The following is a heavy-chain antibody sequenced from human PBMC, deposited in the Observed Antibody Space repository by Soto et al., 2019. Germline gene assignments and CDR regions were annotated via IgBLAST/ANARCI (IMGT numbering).Heavy chain of an antibody. CDR2: ISSCSSTI. CDR3: ARDETCYYYNGWDV. J-gene: IGHJ6*02. V-gene: IGHV3-48*02. Sequence: EVKLVESGGGLVQPGGSLRLSCAASGFTFSSYSMNWVCQAQGQGLEWVSYISSCSSTIYYADSVKGRFTICRDNAKHSLYLQMNILRDEDTAVYYGARDETCYYYNGWDVCGQGATVTVSS. CDR1: GFTFSSYS.